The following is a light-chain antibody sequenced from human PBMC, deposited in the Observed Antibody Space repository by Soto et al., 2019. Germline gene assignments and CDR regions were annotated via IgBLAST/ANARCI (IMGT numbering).Light chain of an antibody. J-gene: IGKJ5*01. Sequence: EIVMTQSPATLSVSPGERATLSCRASQSVSTNLAWYQQKPGQAPRLLIYATSARATGIPARFSGSGSGTEFTLTIRNLQSEDFAVYYCQQYNNWPPFTFGQGTRREIK. CDR2: ATS. CDR1: QSVSTN. V-gene: IGKV3D-15*01. CDR3: QQYNNWPPFT.